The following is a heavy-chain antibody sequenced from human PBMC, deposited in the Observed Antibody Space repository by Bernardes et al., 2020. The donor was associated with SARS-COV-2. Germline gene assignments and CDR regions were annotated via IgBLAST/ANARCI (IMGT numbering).Heavy chain of an antibody. CDR3: TKNQH. D-gene: IGHD2-2*01. CDR1: GGSISSSSYY. V-gene: IGHV4-39*03. Sequence: SETLSLTCTVSGGSISSSSYYCCWIRQPPGKGLEWIGSIYNSGSTYNNPSLKRRITISVDTSKNQFSLKLSSATAAHTAVYYCTKNQHWGQGTLVTVSS. CDR2: IYNSGST. J-gene: IGHJ1*01.